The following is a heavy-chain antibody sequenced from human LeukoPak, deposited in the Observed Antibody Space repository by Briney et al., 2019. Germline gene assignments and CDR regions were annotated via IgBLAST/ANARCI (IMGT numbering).Heavy chain of an antibody. J-gene: IGHJ3*02. Sequence: GGSLRLSCAASGFTFSSYAMSWVRQAPGKGLEWVSAISGSGGSTYYADSVKGRFTISRDNSKNTLYLQMNSLRAEDTAVYYCAKAPWGDGYNHDAFDIWGQGTMVTVSS. D-gene: IGHD5-24*01. CDR1: GFTFSSYA. CDR3: AKAPWGDGYNHDAFDI. V-gene: IGHV3-23*01. CDR2: ISGSGGST.